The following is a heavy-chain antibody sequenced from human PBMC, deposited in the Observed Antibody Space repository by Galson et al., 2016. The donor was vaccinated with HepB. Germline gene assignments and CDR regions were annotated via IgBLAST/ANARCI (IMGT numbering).Heavy chain of an antibody. V-gene: IGHV4-39*07. Sequence: LSLTCIVSGGSISSDYYWGWIRQSPGRGLEWIGSIYSNEDTFYSPSLKSRVTVTRDTSTSTVYMELSSLRSEDTAVYYCARDRGSNSLKGYGMDVWGQGTTVTVSS. J-gene: IGHJ6*02. CDR2: IYSNEDT. CDR1: GGSISSDYY. D-gene: IGHD3-10*01. CDR3: ARDRGSNSLKGYGMDV.